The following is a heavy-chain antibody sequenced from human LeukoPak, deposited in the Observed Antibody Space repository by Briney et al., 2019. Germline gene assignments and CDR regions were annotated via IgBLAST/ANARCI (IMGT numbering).Heavy chain of an antibody. CDR1: GFTFASYA. CDR3: VACSSASCYGDRFDP. CDR2: ISATDGST. Sequence: GGSLRLSCKASGFTFASYAMTWVRQAPGKGLEWVSSISATDGSTYYAYSVRGRFTISRDNTKNTLFLQMSSLRAEDTALYYCVACSSASCYGDRFDPWGQGTLVTVSS. D-gene: IGHD2-2*01. V-gene: IGHV3-23*01. J-gene: IGHJ5*02.